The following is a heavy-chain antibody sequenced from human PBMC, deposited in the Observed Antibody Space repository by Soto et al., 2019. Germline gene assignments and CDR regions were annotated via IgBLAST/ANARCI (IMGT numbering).Heavy chain of an antibody. Sequence: QVQLQESGPGLVKPSQTLSLTCTVSGGSISSGGYYWSWIRQHPGKGLEWIGYIYYSGSTYYNPSLTGRVTTSEDTSKNQFSLKLSSVTAADTAVYYCARGGRRSPGMDVWGQGTTVTVSS. V-gene: IGHV4-31*03. J-gene: IGHJ6*02. CDR3: ARGGRRSPGMDV. CDR1: GGSISSGGYY. CDR2: IYYSGST.